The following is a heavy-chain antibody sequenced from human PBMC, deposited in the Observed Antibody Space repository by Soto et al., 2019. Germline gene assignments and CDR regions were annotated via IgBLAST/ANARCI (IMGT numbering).Heavy chain of an antibody. Sequence: GASVKVSCKASGYTFTSYGISWVRQAPGQGLEWMGIINPSGGSTSYAQKFQGRVTMTRDTSTSTVYMEVNSLKSEDTAVYYCARSTVQDGFDIWGQGTMVTVSS. CDR1: GYTFTSYG. CDR2: INPSGGST. D-gene: IGHD1-1*01. CDR3: ARSTVQDGFDI. V-gene: IGHV1-46*01. J-gene: IGHJ3*02.